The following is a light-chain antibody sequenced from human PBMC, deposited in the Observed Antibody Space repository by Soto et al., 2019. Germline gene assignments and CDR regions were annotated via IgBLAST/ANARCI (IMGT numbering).Light chain of an antibody. V-gene: IGKV1-5*03. CDR2: KAS. CDR1: QSISTW. Sequence: DIQMTQSPSTLSASVGDRVTITCRASQSISTWFAWYRQKPGKAPKLLIYKASSLESGVPSRFSGSGSGTEFTLTINSLQPDDFATYYCQQYNTYPLTFGGGTTVEIK. J-gene: IGKJ4*01. CDR3: QQYNTYPLT.